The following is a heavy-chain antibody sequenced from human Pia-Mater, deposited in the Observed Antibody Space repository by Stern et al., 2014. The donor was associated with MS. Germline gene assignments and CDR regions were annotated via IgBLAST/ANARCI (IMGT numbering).Heavy chain of an antibody. CDR3: AKGSDFWSGYCDY. Sequence: EVQLVESGGGLVQPGGSLRLSCAASGLTFSTYAMSWVRQVPGQGLEWVSDISGNGGSTYYADSVRGRFTISRDNSKNTLYLQMNSLRAEDTAVYYCAKGSDFWSGYCDYWGQGTLVTVSS. CDR2: ISGNGGST. V-gene: IGHV3-23*04. D-gene: IGHD3-3*01. J-gene: IGHJ4*02. CDR1: GLTFSTYA.